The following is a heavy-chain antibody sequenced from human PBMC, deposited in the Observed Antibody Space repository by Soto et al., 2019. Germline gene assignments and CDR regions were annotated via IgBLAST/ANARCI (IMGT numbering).Heavy chain of an antibody. V-gene: IGHV1-18*04. Sequence: ASVKVSCKTSGYSFTSNAINWVRQAPGQGLEWMGVINPHGGSTAYAQKFKGRVTLTRDTSASTVYMEVSSLTSEDTAMYYCARSSGGNFGIIIEGTNWFAPWGQGTLVTVSS. J-gene: IGHJ5*02. CDR1: GYSFTSNA. D-gene: IGHD1-26*01. CDR2: INPHGGST. CDR3: ARSSGGNFGIIIEGTNWFAP.